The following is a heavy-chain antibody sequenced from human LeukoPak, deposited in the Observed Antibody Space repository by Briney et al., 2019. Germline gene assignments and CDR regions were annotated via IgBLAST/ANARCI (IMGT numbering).Heavy chain of an antibody. CDR2: IIPILGIA. D-gene: IGHD3-22*01. CDR1: GGTFSSYA. V-gene: IGHV1-69*04. Sequence: ASVKVSCKASGGTFSSYAISWVRQAPGQGLEWMGRIIPILGIANYAQKFQGRVTITADKSTSTAYMELSSLRSEDTAVYYCASRGGGDYYDSSGYYGPDYWGQGTLVTVSS. J-gene: IGHJ4*02. CDR3: ASRGGGDYYDSSGYYGPDY.